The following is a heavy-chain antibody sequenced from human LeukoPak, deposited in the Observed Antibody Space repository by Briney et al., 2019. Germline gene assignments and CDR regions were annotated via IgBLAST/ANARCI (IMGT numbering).Heavy chain of an antibody. Sequence: TGGSLRLSCAASGFTFSSYAMHWVRQAPGKGLEWVAVISYDGSNKYYADSVKGRFTISRDNSKNTLYLQMNSLRAEDTAVYYCARWTDSSGWFYYYYGMDVWGQGTTVTVSS. J-gene: IGHJ6*02. D-gene: IGHD6-19*01. V-gene: IGHV3-30*04. CDR3: ARWTDSSGWFYYYYGMDV. CDR2: ISYDGSNK. CDR1: GFTFSSYA.